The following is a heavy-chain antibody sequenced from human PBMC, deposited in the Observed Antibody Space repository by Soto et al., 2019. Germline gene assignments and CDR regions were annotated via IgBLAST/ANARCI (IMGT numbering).Heavy chain of an antibody. J-gene: IGHJ6*02. CDR3: ARESCSSSSCSTRYGMDV. CDR1: GFTFRSYE. V-gene: IGHV3-48*03. CDR2: ISSSSSSI. D-gene: IGHD2-2*01. Sequence: GGSLRLSCVASGFTFRSYEVNWFRQAPGKGLEWVSYISSSSSSISYPDSVRGRFTISRDNAKNSLYLQMNSLRAEDTAVYYCARESCSSSSCSTRYGMDVWGQGTTVTVSS.